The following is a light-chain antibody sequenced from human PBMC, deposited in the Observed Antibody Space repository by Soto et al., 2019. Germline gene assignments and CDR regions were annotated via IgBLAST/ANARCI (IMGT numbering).Light chain of an antibody. J-gene: IGLJ3*02. CDR2: LNSDGSH. V-gene: IGLV4-69*01. Sequence: QLVLTQSPSASAYLGASVKLTCTLSSGHSSYAIAWHQQQPEKGPRYLMKLNSDGSHSKGDGIPDRFSGSSSGAERYLTISSLQSEDEADYYCQTWGTGIQGVFGGGTKLTVL. CDR3: QTWGTGIQGV. CDR1: SGHSSYA.